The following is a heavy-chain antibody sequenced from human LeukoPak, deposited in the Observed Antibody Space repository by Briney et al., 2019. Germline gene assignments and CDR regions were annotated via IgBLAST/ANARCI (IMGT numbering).Heavy chain of an antibody. J-gene: IGHJ3*02. D-gene: IGHD2-15*01. CDR2: IGTTGDT. CDR3: ARGHLPVVDGDSLSDAFDI. CDR1: GFTFSSYD. V-gene: IGHV3-13*01. Sequence: GGSLRLSCAASGFTFSSYDMHWVRQAAGKGLEWVSGIGTTGDTYYPGSVKGRFSISRENAKNSLYLQINSLRVEDTAVYYYARGHLPVVDGDSLSDAFDIWGQGTMVTVSS.